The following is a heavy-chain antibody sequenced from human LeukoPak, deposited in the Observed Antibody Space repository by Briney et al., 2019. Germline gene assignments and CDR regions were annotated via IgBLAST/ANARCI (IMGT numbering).Heavy chain of an antibody. J-gene: IGHJ3*02. CDR2: MNPNSGNT. D-gene: IGHD3-22*01. CDR1: GYAFTSYD. Sequence: ASVKVSCKASGYAFTSYDINWVRQATGQGLEWMGWMNPNSGNTGYAQKFQGRVTMTRNTSISTAYMELSSLRSEDTAVYYCARAGGLYYYDSSGFAFDIWGQGTMVTVSS. V-gene: IGHV1-8*01. CDR3: ARAGGLYYYDSSGFAFDI.